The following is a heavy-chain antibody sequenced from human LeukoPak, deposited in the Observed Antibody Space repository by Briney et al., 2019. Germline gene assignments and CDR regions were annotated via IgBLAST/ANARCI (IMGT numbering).Heavy chain of an antibody. V-gene: IGHV3-7*01. Sequence: PGGSLRLSCAASGFTFSSYWMSWVRQAPGKGLEWVANFKQDVSEKYYVDSVKGRFTISRDNAKNSLYLQMNSLRAEDTAVYYCARDSLRAALHYMDVWGKGATVTVSS. D-gene: IGHD4-11*01. CDR1: GFTFSSYW. CDR2: FKQDVSEK. J-gene: IGHJ6*03. CDR3: ARDSLRAALHYMDV.